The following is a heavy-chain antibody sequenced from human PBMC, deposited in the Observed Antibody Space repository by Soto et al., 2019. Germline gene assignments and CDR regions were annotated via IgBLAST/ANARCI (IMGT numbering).Heavy chain of an antibody. J-gene: IGHJ4*02. Sequence: EVQLVESGGGLVQPGRSLRLSCAASGFTFDDYAMHWVRQPPGKGLEWVSGITWNSGSKDYADSVKGRFTISRDNRKNSLYLQMNSLRDEDTALYYCTTTYPNDDSRVVAYWGQGTLVTVSS. CDR3: TTTYPNDDSRVVAY. CDR1: GFTFDDYA. CDR2: ITWNSGSK. D-gene: IGHD1-1*01. V-gene: IGHV3-9*01.